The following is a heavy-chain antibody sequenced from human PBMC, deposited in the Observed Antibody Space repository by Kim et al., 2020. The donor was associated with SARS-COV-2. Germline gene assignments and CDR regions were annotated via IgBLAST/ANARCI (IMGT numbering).Heavy chain of an antibody. CDR3: AREGDYGDFGAFDY. Sequence: GGSLRLSCAASGFTFNNHVMSWVRQAPGKGLEWVSAITDGGAGTYYADSVKGRFAISRDNSKNTVYLQMNNLRADDTAVYYCAREGDYGDFGAFDYWGQGTLVTVSS. V-gene: IGHV3-23*01. D-gene: IGHD4-17*01. CDR1: GFTFNNHV. CDR2: ITDGGAGT. J-gene: IGHJ4*02.